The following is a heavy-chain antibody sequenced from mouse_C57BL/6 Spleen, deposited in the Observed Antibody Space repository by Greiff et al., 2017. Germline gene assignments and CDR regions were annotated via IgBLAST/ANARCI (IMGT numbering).Heavy chain of an antibody. CDR2: IDPETGGT. CDR3: TPIYDGDCY. Sequence: DQLQQYGAELVRPGASVTQSCKASGYTFTDYEMHWVKQTPVHGLEWSGAIDPETGGTDYNQKFKGKAILTADKSSSTAYMELRSLTSEDSAVYYCTPIYDGDCYWHQGTFHTVSS. J-gene: IGHJ2*02. V-gene: IGHV1-15*01. CDR1: GYTFTDYE. D-gene: IGHD2-3*01.